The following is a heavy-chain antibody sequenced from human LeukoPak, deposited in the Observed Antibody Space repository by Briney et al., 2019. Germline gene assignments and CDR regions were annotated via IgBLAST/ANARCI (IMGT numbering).Heavy chain of an antibody. CDR1: GFTLDDYA. V-gene: IGHV3-9*03. Sequence: SLRLSCAASGFTLDDYAMHWVRQAPGNGLEWASGVSWNSGSIGYADSVKGRFTISRDNAKNSLYLQMTSQRAEDMALDYCAKDLSPVAGTGFDYWGQGTLVTVSS. CDR2: VSWNSGSI. J-gene: IGHJ4*02. CDR3: AKDLSPVAGTGFDY. D-gene: IGHD6-19*01.